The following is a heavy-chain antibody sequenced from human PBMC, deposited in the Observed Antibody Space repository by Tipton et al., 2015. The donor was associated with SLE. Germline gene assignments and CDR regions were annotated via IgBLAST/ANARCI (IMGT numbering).Heavy chain of an antibody. Sequence: RSLRLSCAASGFTFSTYAMHWVRQAPGKGLEWVAVVSYDGNNKDYADSVKGRFTISRDNSKNTMYLQMNSLRPEDTAIYYCARDGTECGGDCYFDWHFDLWGRGTLVTVSS. CDR2: VSYDGNNK. V-gene: IGHV3-30*04. D-gene: IGHD2-21*01. J-gene: IGHJ2*01. CDR3: ARDGTECGGDCYFDWHFDL. CDR1: GFTFSTYA.